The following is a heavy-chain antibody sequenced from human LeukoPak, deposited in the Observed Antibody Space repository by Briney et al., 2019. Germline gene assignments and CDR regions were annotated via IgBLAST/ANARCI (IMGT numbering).Heavy chain of an antibody. J-gene: IGHJ6*03. Sequence: GASVKVSCKASGYTFTSYGISWVRQAPGQGLEWMGWISAYNGNTNYAQKLQGRVTMTTDTSTSTAYMELRSLRSDDTAVYYCARGLRERAAGRGKTYYYYYMDVWGKGTTVTVSS. D-gene: IGHD5-12*01. CDR2: ISAYNGNT. V-gene: IGHV1-18*01. CDR3: ARGLRERAAGRGKTYYYYYMDV. CDR1: GYTFTSYG.